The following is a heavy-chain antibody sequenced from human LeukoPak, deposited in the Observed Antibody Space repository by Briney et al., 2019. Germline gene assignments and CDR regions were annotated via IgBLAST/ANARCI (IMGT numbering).Heavy chain of an antibody. CDR3: AKDGTYYYDSSGRRSPYYYYGMDV. CDR2: ISGSGGST. D-gene: IGHD3-22*01. V-gene: IGHV3-23*01. CDR1: GFIFSSYE. J-gene: IGHJ6*02. Sequence: GGSLRLSCAASGFIFSSYEMNWVRQAPGKGLEWVSAISGSGGSTYYADSVKGRFTISRDNSKNTLYLQMNSLRAEDTAVYYCAKDGTYYYDSSGRRSPYYYYGMDVWGQGTTVTVSS.